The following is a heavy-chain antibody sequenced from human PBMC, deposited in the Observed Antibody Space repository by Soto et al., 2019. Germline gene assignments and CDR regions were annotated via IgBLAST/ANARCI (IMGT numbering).Heavy chain of an antibody. D-gene: IGHD3-10*01. CDR1: GGSISSGGYY. J-gene: IGHJ4*02. CDR3: ARGKTNYFFDL. V-gene: IGHV4-31*03. Sequence: SETLSLTCTVSGGSISSGGYYWSWIRQHPGKGLEWIGYIYYSGSTYYNPSLKSRVTISVDTSKNQFSLNLTSVTAADTAVYYCARGKTNYFFDLWGQGHLVTVSS. CDR2: IYYSGST.